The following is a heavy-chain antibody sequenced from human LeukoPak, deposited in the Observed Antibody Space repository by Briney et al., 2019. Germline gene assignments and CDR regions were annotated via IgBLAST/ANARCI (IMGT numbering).Heavy chain of an antibody. CDR2: IYYSGST. CDR3: ARHRSGSYYTPLDY. CDR1: GGSISSSSYY. D-gene: IGHD3-10*01. J-gene: IGHJ4*02. Sequence: PSETLSLTCTVSGGSISSSSYYWGWIRQPPGKGLEWIGSIYYSGSTYYNPSLKSRVSISVDTSKNQFSLKLTSVTAADMAVYYCARHRSGSYYTPLDYWGQGTLVTVSS. V-gene: IGHV4-39*01.